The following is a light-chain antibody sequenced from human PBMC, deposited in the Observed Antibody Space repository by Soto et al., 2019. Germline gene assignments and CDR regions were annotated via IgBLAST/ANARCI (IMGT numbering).Light chain of an antibody. CDR2: DAS. V-gene: IGKV1-5*01. Sequence: IHMTQFPSTLSTSVGDSVTITCRASQSISSWLAWYQQKPGKAPKLLIYDASSLESGVPSRFSGSGSGTEFTLTISSLQPDDFATYYCQQYNSYWTFGQGTEVDI. CDR1: QSISSW. CDR3: QQYNSYWT. J-gene: IGKJ1*01.